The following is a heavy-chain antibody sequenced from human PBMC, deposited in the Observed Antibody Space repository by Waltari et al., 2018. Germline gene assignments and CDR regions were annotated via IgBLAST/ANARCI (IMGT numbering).Heavy chain of an antibody. CDR3: ARDLLSSWVSTNPSDY. CDR1: GYTFTSYA. D-gene: IGHD6-13*01. J-gene: IGHJ4*02. V-gene: IGHV1-3*01. CDR2: INAGNGNT. Sequence: QVQLVQSGAEVKKPGASVKVSCKASGYTFTSYAMHWVRQAPGQRLEWMGWINAGNGNTKYSQKFQGRVTITRDTSASTAYMELSSMRSEDTAVYYCARDLLSSWVSTNPSDYWGQGTLVTVSS.